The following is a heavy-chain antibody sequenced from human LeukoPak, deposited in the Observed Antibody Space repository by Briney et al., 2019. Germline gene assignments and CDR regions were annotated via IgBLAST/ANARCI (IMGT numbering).Heavy chain of an antibody. J-gene: IGHJ4*02. CDR3: TKCRTDSSGCADY. Sequence: PGGSLRLSCAASGFTFSSYAMSWVRQAPGKGLEWVSSITGSGGSTYYADSVKGRFTISRDNSKNTVFLQMDSLRAEDTAVYYCTKCRTDSSGCADYWGQGTLVTVSS. V-gene: IGHV3-23*01. CDR1: GFTFSSYA. CDR2: ITGSGGST. D-gene: IGHD6-19*01.